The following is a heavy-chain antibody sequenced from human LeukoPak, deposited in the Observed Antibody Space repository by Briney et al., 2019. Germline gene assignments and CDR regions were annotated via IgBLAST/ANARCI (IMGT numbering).Heavy chain of an antibody. V-gene: IGHV1-69*04. CDR1: GGTFSSYA. CDR2: IIPILGIA. J-gene: IGHJ4*02. CDR3: ARGDCSSTSCYLGDY. Sequence: ASVKASCKASGGTFSSYAISWVRQAPGQGLEWMGRIIPILGIANYAQKFQGRVTITADKSTSTAYMELSSLRSEDTAVYYCARGDCSSTSCYLGDYWGQGTLVTVSS. D-gene: IGHD2-2*01.